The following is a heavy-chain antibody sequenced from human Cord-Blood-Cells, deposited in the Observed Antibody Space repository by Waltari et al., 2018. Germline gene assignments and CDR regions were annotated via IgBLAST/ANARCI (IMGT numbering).Heavy chain of an antibody. J-gene: IGHJ4*02. D-gene: IGHD2-2*01. V-gene: IGHV4-39*01. CDR2: IYYSGST. Sequence: QLQLQESGPGLVKPSETLSLTCTVSGGSISSSSYYWGWIRQPPWKGLEWIGSIYYSGSTYYNPSLKSRVTISVDTSKNQFSLKLSSVTAADTAVYYCASWKRGYCSSTSCYYFDYWGQGTLVTVSS. CDR1: GGSISSSSYY. CDR3: ASWKRGYCSSTSCYYFDY.